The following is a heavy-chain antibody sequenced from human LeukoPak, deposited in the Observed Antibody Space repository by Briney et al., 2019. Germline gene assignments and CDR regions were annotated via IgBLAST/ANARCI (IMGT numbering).Heavy chain of an antibody. Sequence: GGSLRLSCAAPGFTFSSYSMNWVRQPPGKGLEWVSYISSSSSTIYYADSVKGRFTISRDNAKNSLYLQMNSLRAEDTAVYYCARPSGSYYGYFDYWGQGTLVTVSS. J-gene: IGHJ4*02. CDR2: ISSSSSTI. CDR3: ARPSGSYYGYFDY. D-gene: IGHD1-26*01. V-gene: IGHV3-48*01. CDR1: GFTFSSYS.